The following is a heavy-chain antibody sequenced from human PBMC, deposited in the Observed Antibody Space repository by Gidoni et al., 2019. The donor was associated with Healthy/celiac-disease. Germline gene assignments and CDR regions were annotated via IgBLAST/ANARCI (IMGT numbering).Heavy chain of an antibody. CDR2: IIPIFGTA. D-gene: IGHD4-17*01. CDR3: ASSPFYGGNLAGGTRTFDY. CDR1: GGTFVSYA. J-gene: IGHJ4*02. V-gene: IGHV1-69*06. Sequence: QVQLVQSGAEVKKPGSSVTVSCKASGGTFVSYAISWLRQAPGQGLEWMGGIIPIFGTANYAQKFQGRVTITADKSTSTAYMELSSLRSEDTAVYYCASSPFYGGNLAGGTRTFDYWGQGTLVTVSS.